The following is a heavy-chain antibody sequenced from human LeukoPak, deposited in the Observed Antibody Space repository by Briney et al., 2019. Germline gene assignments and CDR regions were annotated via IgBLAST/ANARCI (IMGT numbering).Heavy chain of an antibody. J-gene: IGHJ4*02. D-gene: IGHD3-22*01. CDR2: IYTSGST. V-gene: IGHV4-61*02. CDR3: ARGSSGYRLLDY. Sequence: SQTLSLTCTVSGGSISSGSYYWSWIRQPAGKGLEWIGRIYTSGSTNYNPSLKSRVTISVDTSKNQFSLKLSSVTAADTAVYYCARGSSGYRLLDYWGQGTLVTVSS. CDR1: GGSISSGSYY.